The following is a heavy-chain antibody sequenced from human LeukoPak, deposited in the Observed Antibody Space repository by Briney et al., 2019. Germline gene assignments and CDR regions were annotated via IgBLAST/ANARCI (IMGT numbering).Heavy chain of an antibody. CDR2: MDPNNGNT. V-gene: IGHV1-8*01. J-gene: IGHJ1*01. CDR3: ARGHGPGGSRWPNLEH. D-gene: IGHD6-13*01. Sequence: GASVRVSCKASAYTFTSYDINWVRQATGQGLEWMGWMDPNNGNTAYAQKFQGRVTMTRDTSISTAYMELSSLRSEDTAVYYCARGHGPGGSRWPNLEHWGQGTLVTVSS. CDR1: AYTFTSYD.